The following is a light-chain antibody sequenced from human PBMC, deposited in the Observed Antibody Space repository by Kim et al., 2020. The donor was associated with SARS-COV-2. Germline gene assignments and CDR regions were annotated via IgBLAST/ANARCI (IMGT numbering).Light chain of an antibody. V-gene: IGLV2-11*03. Sequence: GPSVPIPCTGASSDVGGYDYVSWYQQHPGKAPKLLIYDVNRRPSGVPDRFSGSKSDNTAYLAISGLQAEDEADYYCCSYASVAFVIFGGGTKVTVL. CDR2: DVN. CDR3: CSYASVAFVI. CDR1: SSDVGGYDY. J-gene: IGLJ2*01.